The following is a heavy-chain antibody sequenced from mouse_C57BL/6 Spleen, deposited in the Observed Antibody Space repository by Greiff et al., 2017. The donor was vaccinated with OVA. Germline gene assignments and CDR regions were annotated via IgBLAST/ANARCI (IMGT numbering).Heavy chain of an antibody. V-gene: IGHV1-26*01. D-gene: IGHD1-1*01. J-gene: IGHJ3*01. CDR1: GYTFTDYY. Sequence: VQLQQSGPELVKPGASVKISCKASGYTFTDYYMNWVKQSHGKSLEWIGDINPNNGGTSYNQKFKGKATLTVDKSSSTAYMELRSLTSEDSAVYYCASPYYGSSPAYWGQGTLVTVSA. CDR2: INPNNGGT. CDR3: ASPYYGSSPAY.